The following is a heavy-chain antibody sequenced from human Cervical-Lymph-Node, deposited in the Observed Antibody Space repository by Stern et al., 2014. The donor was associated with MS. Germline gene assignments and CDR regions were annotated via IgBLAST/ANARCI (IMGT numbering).Heavy chain of an antibody. D-gene: IGHD2/OR15-2a*01. Sequence: QVQLVEPAPGLVKPSETLSLTCTVSGGSITNYYWSWSRQPPGKGLESIGYIYYSRCTNYNPSLKIRVTISVDTSKNQFSLKLSSVTAADTAVYYCARDKGMFFLWGQGTLVTVSS. CDR3: ARDKGMFFL. J-gene: IGHJ4*01. CDR2: IYYSRCT. V-gene: IGHV4-59*01. CDR1: GGSITNYY.